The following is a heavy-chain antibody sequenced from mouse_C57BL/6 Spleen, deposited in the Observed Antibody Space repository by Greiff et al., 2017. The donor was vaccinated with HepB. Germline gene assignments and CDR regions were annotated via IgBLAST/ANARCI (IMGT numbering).Heavy chain of an antibody. CDR1: GYTFTSYW. Sequence: VQLQQSGAELVKPGASVKMSCKASGYTFTSYWITWVKQRPGQGLEWIGDIYPGSGSTNYNEKFKSKATLTVDTSSSTAYMQLSSLTSEDSAVYYCAGGTMITTNWDEGFAYWGQGTLVTVSA. V-gene: IGHV1-55*01. CDR2: IYPGSGST. CDR3: AGGTMITTNWDEGFAY. J-gene: IGHJ3*01. D-gene: IGHD2-4*01.